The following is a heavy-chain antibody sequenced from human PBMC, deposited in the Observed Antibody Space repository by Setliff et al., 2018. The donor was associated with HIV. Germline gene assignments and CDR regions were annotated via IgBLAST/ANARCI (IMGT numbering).Heavy chain of an antibody. V-gene: IGHV1-46*01. CDR2: INPRDGST. Sequence: ASVKVSCKASGYTLTDYYVQWVRQAPGQGLEWMGRINPRDGSTGYAQRFQGRVTMTRDTSRGTVYMELRSLRSEDTAVYCCARAPFTSGHYGADYWGQGTLVTSPQ. D-gene: IGHD3-10*01. CDR1: GYTLTDYY. J-gene: IGHJ4*02. CDR3: ARAPFTSGHYGADY.